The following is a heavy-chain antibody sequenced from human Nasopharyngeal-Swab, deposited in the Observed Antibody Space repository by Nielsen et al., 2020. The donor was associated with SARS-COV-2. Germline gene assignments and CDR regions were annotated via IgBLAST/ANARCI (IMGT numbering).Heavy chain of an antibody. CDR2: ISGSGGST. D-gene: IGHD1-14*01. CDR3: AKGRSNRDAFDI. V-gene: IGHV3-23*01. J-gene: IGHJ3*02. CDR1: GFTFSSYA. Sequence: GGSLRLSCAASGFTFSSYAMGWVRQAPGKGLEWVSAISGSGGSTYYADSVKGRFTISRDNSKNTLYLQMNSLRAEDTAVYYCAKGRSNRDAFDIWGQGTMVTVSS.